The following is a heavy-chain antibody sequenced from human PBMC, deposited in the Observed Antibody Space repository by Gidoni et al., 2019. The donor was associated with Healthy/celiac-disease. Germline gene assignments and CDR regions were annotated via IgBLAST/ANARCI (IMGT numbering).Heavy chain of an antibody. J-gene: IGHJ4*02. CDR1: GFTFSSYG. D-gene: IGHD3-22*01. Sequence: QVQLVESGGGVVQPGRSLRLSCAASGFTFSSYGMHWVRQAPGKGLAWVAVISYDGSNKYYADSVKGRFTISRDNSKNTLYLQMNSLRAEDTAVYYCAKSRGYYDSSGYSLDYWGQGTLVTVSS. CDR3: AKSRGYYDSSGYSLDY. CDR2: ISYDGSNK. V-gene: IGHV3-30*18.